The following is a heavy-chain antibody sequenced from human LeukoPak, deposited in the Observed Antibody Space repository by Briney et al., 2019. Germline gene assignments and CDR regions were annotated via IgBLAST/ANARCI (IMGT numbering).Heavy chain of an antibody. Sequence: GGSLRLSCEVSGFIFSNYGMHWVRQAPGKGLEWVSVLFTGGGRTLYADSVKGRFTISGDTSRTTLYLQMNGLRAEDTAVYYCAKECDYSPGHKFDLWGQGTLVTVSS. J-gene: IGHJ4*02. D-gene: IGHD3-10*01. CDR2: LFTGGGRT. CDR3: AKECDYSPGHKFDL. CDR1: GFIFSNYG. V-gene: IGHV3-NL1*01.